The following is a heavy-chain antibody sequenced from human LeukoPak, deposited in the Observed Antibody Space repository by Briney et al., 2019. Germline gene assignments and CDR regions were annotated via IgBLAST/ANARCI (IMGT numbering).Heavy chain of an antibody. Sequence: GSLRLSCAASGFTFSDYYMSWIRQAPGKGLEWIGEINHSGSTNYNPSLKSRVTISVDTSKNQFSLKLSSVTAADTAVYYCARGRGYYYGSGSYYPPKKLISFDYWGQGTLVTVSS. J-gene: IGHJ4*02. CDR3: ARGRGYYYGSGSYYPPKKLISFDY. CDR2: INHSGST. CDR1: GFTFSDYY. V-gene: IGHV4-34*01. D-gene: IGHD3-10*01.